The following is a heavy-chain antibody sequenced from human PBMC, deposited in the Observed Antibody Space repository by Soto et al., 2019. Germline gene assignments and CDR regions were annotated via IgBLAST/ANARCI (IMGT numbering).Heavy chain of an antibody. D-gene: IGHD2-21*01. V-gene: IGHV1-2*02. CDR2: INPNGGGT. CDR1: GYNFNDYY. CDR3: ADAPLAYNASGYCGDDRDV. J-gene: IGHJ6*02. Sequence: ASVKVSCKTSGYNFNDYYIYWVRQAPGQGLEWVGWINPNGGGTTYSQKFRGRAIVTRDTSTRTAYMELTSLKSDDTAIYYCADAPLAYNASGYCGDDRDVWGQGTTVTVSS.